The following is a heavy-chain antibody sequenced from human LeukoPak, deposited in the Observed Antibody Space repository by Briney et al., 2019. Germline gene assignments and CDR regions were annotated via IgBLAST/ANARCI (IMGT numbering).Heavy chain of an antibody. CDR2: IKQDGSEK. CDR3: AREFLPDPGPYDY. V-gene: IGHV3-7*01. Sequence: GGSLRLSCAASGFTFSSYWMSWVRQAPGKGLEWVANIKQDGSEKHYVASVKGRFTISRDNAKNSLYLQMNSLRAEDTAVYYCAREFLPDPGPYDYWGQGTLVTVSS. CDR1: GFTFSSYW. J-gene: IGHJ4*02. D-gene: IGHD3-3*01.